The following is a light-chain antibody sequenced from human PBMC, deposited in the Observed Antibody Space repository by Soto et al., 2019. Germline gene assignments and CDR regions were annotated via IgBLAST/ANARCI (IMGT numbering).Light chain of an antibody. CDR3: QQYYTIPVT. Sequence: DIVMTQSPDSLAVSLGERATINCKSSQSVLYSSNNKNYLAWYQQKPGQVPKLLIYWASTRESGVPDRFSGSGSGTDFTLTISSLQAPDVAVYYCQQYYTIPVTFGQGTKVEIK. J-gene: IGKJ1*01. V-gene: IGKV4-1*01. CDR2: WAS. CDR1: QSVLYSSNNKNY.